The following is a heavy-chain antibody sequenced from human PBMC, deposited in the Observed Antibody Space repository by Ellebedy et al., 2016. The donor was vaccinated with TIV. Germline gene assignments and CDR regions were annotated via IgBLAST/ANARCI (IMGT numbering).Heavy chain of an antibody. J-gene: IGHJ4*02. Sequence: MPSETLSLTCTVSGGSISSYYWSWIRQPPGKGLEWMRYIYYSGSTNYNPSLKSRVAISVDTSKNQFSLKLSSMTAADTAVYYCARSRFGEPLDYWGQGTLVTVSS. D-gene: IGHD3-10*01. V-gene: IGHV4-59*08. CDR3: ARSRFGEPLDY. CDR2: IYYSGST. CDR1: GGSISSYY.